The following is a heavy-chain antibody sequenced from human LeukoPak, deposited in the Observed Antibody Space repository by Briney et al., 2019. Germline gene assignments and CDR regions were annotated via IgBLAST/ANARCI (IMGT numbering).Heavy chain of an antibody. CDR2: ISAYNGNT. D-gene: IGHD3-9*01. V-gene: IGHV1-18*01. CDR3: ATDRHYDILTGYYKSSYFQH. CDR1: GYTFTSYG. Sequence: ASVKVSCKASGYTFTSYGISWVRQAPGQGLEWMGWISAYNGNTNYAQKLQGRVTMTEDTSTDTAYMELSSLRSEDTAVYYCATDRHYDILTGYYKSSYFQHWGQGTLVTVSS. J-gene: IGHJ1*01.